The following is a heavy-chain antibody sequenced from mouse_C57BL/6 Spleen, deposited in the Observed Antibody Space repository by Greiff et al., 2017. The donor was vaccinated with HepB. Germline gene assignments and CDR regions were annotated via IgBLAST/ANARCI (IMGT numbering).Heavy chain of an antibody. CDR3: ARGNDGSSYGFDY. D-gene: IGHD1-1*01. CDR1: GYSITSGYD. V-gene: IGHV3-1*01. CDR2: ISYSGST. Sequence: VQLKESGPGMVKPSQSLSLTCTVTGYSITSGYDWHWIRHFPGNKLEWMGYISYSGSTNSNPSLKSRISITHDTSKNHFFLKLNSVTTEDTATYYCARGNDGSSYGFDYWGQGTTLTVSS. J-gene: IGHJ2*01.